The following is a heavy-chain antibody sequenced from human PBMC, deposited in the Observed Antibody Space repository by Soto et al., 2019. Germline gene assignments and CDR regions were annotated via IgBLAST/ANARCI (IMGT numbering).Heavy chain of an antibody. CDR3: ARDDYSNYGTPSYYGMDV. CDR1: GFTFSSYV. Sequence: GGSLRLSCAASGFTFSSYVMHWVRQSPGKGLEWVAVIWYDGSNKYYADSVKGRFTISRDNSKNTLYLQMNSLRAEDTAVYYCARDDYSNYGTPSYYGMDVWGQGTTVTVSS. V-gene: IGHV3-33*01. D-gene: IGHD4-4*01. J-gene: IGHJ6*02. CDR2: IWYDGSNK.